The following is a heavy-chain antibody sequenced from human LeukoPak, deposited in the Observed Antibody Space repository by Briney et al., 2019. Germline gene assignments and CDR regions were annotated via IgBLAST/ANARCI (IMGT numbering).Heavy chain of an antibody. CDR3: ARGTTPRDV. V-gene: IGHV4-59*01. J-gene: IGHJ6*04. Sequence: SETLSLTCTVSGGSISSYYWSWFRQPPGKGLEWIGYIYYSGSTNYNPSLKSRVTISVDTSKNQFSLKLSSVTAADTAVYYYARGTTPRDVWGKGTTVTVSS. CDR1: GGSISSYY. D-gene: IGHD1-1*01. CDR2: IYYSGST.